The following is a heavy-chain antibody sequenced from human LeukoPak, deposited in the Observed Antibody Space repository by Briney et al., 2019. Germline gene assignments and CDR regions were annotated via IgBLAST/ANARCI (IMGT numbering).Heavy chain of an antibody. D-gene: IGHD5-18*01. Sequence: GGSLRLSCAASGFTFSSYSMNWVRQAPGKGLEWVAYISNSSSTIYYADSVKGRFTISRDNSKTSLYLQMNSLRADDAAVYYCARDLSGVTGYTYGRGIDYWGQGTLVTVSS. J-gene: IGHJ4*02. CDR1: GFTFSSYS. CDR3: ARDLSGVTGYTYGRGIDY. CDR2: ISNSSSTI. V-gene: IGHV3-48*04.